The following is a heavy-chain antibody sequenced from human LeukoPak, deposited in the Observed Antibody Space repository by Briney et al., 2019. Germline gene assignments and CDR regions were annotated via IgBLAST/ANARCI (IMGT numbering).Heavy chain of an antibody. J-gene: IGHJ4*02. CDR2: IVVGSGDT. CDR3: AAGYSGYEYPNC. CDR1: GFTFTSSA. Sequence: SVKVSCKASGFTFTSSAVQWVRQARGQRLEWIGWIVVGSGDTNYAQKFQERVIIIRDMSTRTVYMELSSLTFEDTAVYYCAAGYSGYEYPNCWGQGTLVTVSS. V-gene: IGHV1-58*01. D-gene: IGHD5-12*01.